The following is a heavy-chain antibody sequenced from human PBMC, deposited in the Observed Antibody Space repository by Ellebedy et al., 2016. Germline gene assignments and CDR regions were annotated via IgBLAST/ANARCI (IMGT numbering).Heavy chain of an antibody. CDR3: ARDWFENFGSIVPVTSPDY. CDR1: GFTFSYYA. Sequence: GESLKISCAASGFTFSYYAMDWVCQAPGKGLEWVATILKDGSNQYNADSVKGRFTIYRDKSKNTLYLQMNNLRVEDTAVYYCARDWFENFGSIVPVTSPDYWGLGTLVTVSP. J-gene: IGHJ4*02. V-gene: IGHV3-30*04. CDR2: ILKDGSNQ. D-gene: IGHD2-21*02.